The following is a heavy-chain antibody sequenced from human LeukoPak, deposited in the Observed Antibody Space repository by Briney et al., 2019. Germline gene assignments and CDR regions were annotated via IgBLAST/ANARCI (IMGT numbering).Heavy chain of an antibody. D-gene: IGHD3-22*01. CDR3: ARDSGYDGVVALWY. CDR1: GYTFTSHG. CDR2: ISAYNGNT. Sequence: ASVKVSCKASGYTFTSHGISWVRQAPGQGLEWMGWISAYNGNTNYAQKLQGRVTMTTDTSTSTAYMELRSLRSDDTAVYYCARDSGYDGVVALWYWGQGTLVTVSS. J-gene: IGHJ4*02. V-gene: IGHV1-18*01.